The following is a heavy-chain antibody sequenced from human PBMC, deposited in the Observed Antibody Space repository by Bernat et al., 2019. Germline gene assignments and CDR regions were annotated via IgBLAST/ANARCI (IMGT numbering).Heavy chain of an antibody. D-gene: IGHD6-13*01. Sequence: QVQLQQSGPGLVKPSQTLSPTCAISGDSVSSNSAAWNWIRQSPSRGLEWLGRTYYRSKWYNDYAVSVKSRITINPDTSKNQFSLQLNSVTPEDTAVYDCARGGVRKQQRTLGYWYFDLWGRGTLVTVPS. J-gene: IGHJ2*01. CDR3: ARGGVRKQQRTLGYWYFDL. V-gene: IGHV6-1*01. CDR1: GDSVSSNSAA. CDR2: TYYRSKWYN.